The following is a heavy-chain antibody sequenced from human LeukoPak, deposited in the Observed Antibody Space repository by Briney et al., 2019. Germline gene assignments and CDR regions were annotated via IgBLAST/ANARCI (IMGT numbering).Heavy chain of an antibody. CDR3: ARGVAGYNSYGYMDF. Sequence: PSETLSLTCALYSGSFTGYSWNWIRQPPGKGLEWIGEINHSGSANYNPSLESRVTISVDTSKNQFSLNLSSVTAADSAVYYCARGVAGYNSYGYMDFCGKGTTVTVSS. CDR2: INHSGSA. CDR1: SGSFTGYS. V-gene: IGHV4-34*01. J-gene: IGHJ6*03. D-gene: IGHD5-24*01.